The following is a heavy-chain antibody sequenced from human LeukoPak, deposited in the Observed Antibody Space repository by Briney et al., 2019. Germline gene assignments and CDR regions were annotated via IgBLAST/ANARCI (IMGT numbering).Heavy chain of an antibody. D-gene: IGHD3-3*01. Sequence: SETLSLTCTVSGGSISSYYWSWIRQPPGKGLEWIGYIYYSGSTNYNPSLKSRVTILVDTSKNQFSLKLSSVTAADTAVYYCARESGYPPSIFSDWGQGTLVTVSS. CDR3: ARESGYPPSIFSD. CDR2: IYYSGST. V-gene: IGHV4-59*01. J-gene: IGHJ4*02. CDR1: GGSISSYY.